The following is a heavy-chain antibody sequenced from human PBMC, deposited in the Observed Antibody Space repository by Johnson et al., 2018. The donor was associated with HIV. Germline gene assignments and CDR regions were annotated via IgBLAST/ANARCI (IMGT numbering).Heavy chain of an antibody. CDR2: ISWDGGST. CDR1: GFTFDDYA. CDR3: TRPNPDIAFDI. J-gene: IGHJ3*02. V-gene: IGHV3-43D*03. D-gene: IGHD3-9*01. Sequence: VQLVESGGVVVQPGGSLRLSCAASGFTFDDYAMHWVRQAPGKGLEWVSLISWDGGSTYYADSVKGRFTISRDNSKNSLYLQMNSLRAEDTAVYYCTRPNPDIAFDIWGQGTMVTVSS.